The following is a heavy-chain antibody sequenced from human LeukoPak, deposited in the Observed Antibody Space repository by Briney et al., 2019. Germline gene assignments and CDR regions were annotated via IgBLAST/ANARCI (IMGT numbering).Heavy chain of an antibody. CDR2: INHSGST. Sequence: SETLSLTCAVYGGSFSGYYWSWIRQPPGKGLEWSGEINHSGSTNYNPSLKSRVTISVDTSKNQFSLKLSSVTAADTAVYYCARVTAVAGTNYWGQGTLVTVSS. CDR1: GGSFSGYY. V-gene: IGHV4-34*01. D-gene: IGHD6-19*01. CDR3: ARVTAVAGTNY. J-gene: IGHJ4*02.